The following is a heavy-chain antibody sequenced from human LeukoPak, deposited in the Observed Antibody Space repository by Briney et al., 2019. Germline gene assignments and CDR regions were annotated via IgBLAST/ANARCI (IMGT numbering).Heavy chain of an antibody. Sequence: ASVKVSCKASGYTFTSYGISWVRQAPGQGLEWMGWISAYNGNTNYAQKLQGRVTMTTDTSTSTAYMELRSLRSDDTAVYYCARDSPSGSYWSDAFDIWGQGTMVTVSS. V-gene: IGHV1-18*01. D-gene: IGHD1-26*01. J-gene: IGHJ3*02. CDR2: ISAYNGNT. CDR1: GYTFTSYG. CDR3: ARDSPSGSYWSDAFDI.